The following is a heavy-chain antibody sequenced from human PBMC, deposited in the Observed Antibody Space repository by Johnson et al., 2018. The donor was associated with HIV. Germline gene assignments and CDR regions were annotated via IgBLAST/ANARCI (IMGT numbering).Heavy chain of an antibody. D-gene: IGHD3-10*01. J-gene: IGHJ3*02. V-gene: IGHV3-13*01. CDR3: ARVGAFGDGISLGAFDI. CDR2: IGSAGDT. CDR1: GFTFSSYD. Sequence: VQLVESGGGVVQPGRSLRLSCAASGFTFSSYDMHWVRQATGKGLEWVSGIGSAGDTYYPGPVKGRFTISRENAKNSLYLQMHSLRAGDTAVYYCARVGAFGDGISLGAFDIWGQGTMVTVSS.